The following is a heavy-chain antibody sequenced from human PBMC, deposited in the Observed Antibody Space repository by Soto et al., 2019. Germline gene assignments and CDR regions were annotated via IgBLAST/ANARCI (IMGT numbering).Heavy chain of an antibody. Sequence: QVQLVESGGGVVQPGRSLRLSCAASGFTFSSYGMHWVRQAPGKGLEWVAVISYDGSNKYYADSVKGRFTISRDNSKNTLYLQMNSLRAEDTAVYYCAKAERLPSPCMGYWGQGTLVTVSS. CDR1: GFTFSSYG. V-gene: IGHV3-30*18. J-gene: IGHJ4*02. D-gene: IGHD6-25*01. CDR2: ISYDGSNK. CDR3: AKAERLPSPCMGY.